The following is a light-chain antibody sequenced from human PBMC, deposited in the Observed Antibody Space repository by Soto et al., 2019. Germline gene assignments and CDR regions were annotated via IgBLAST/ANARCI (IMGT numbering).Light chain of an antibody. Sequence: QAVVTQEPSLTVSPGGTVTLNCGSSTGAVTSGHYPYWFQQKPGQAPRTLIYDTSNKHSWTPARFSGSLLGGKAALTLSGAQPEDEAEYYCILVYSGGVVFGGGTKVTVL. CDR1: TGAVTSGHY. V-gene: IGLV7-46*01. CDR2: DTS. J-gene: IGLJ2*01. CDR3: ILVYSGGVV.